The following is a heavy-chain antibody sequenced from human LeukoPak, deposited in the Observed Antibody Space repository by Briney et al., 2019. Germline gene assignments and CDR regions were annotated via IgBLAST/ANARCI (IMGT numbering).Heavy chain of an antibody. J-gene: IGHJ4*02. V-gene: IGHV3-53*01. Sequence: GGSLRLSCAASGFTVSSNYMSWVRQAPGKGLEWVSVIYSGGSTYYADSVKGRFTISRDNSKNTLYLQMNSLRAEDTAVYYCARWLQLRHYFDYWGQGTLVTVSS. D-gene: IGHD5-24*01. CDR1: GFTVSSNY. CDR3: ARWLQLRHYFDY. CDR2: IYSGGST.